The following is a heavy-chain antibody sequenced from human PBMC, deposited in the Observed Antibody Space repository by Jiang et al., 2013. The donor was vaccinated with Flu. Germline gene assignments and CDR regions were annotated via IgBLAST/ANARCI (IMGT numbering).Heavy chain of an antibody. D-gene: IGHD3-22*01. CDR1: GDSISISAAF. V-gene: IGHV4-61*02. Sequence: LLKPSETLSLTCTVSGDSISISAAFWSWVRRPAGEGLEWIGRIYSSGLTNYNPSLKSRVTMSVDTSRNQFSLKLTSMTAADAAVYYCARWTSGSLGHWGQGTLVTVSS. CDR2: IYSSGLT. J-gene: IGHJ4*02. CDR3: ARWTSGSLGH.